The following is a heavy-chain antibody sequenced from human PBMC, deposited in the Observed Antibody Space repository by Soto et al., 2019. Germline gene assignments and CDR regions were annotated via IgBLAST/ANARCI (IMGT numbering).Heavy chain of an antibody. CDR2: IYSGGST. Sequence: GGSLRLSCAASGFTVSSNYMSWVRQAPGKGLEWVSVIYSGGSTYYADSVKGRFTISRDNSKNTLYLQMNSLRAEDTAVYYCAGLLFGEPFDYWGQGTLVTVSS. J-gene: IGHJ4*02. CDR3: AGLLFGEPFDY. V-gene: IGHV3-66*01. D-gene: IGHD3-10*02. CDR1: GFTVSSNY.